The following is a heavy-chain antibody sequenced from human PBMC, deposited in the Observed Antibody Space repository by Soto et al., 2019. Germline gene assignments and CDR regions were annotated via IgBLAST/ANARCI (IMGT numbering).Heavy chain of an antibody. V-gene: IGHV5-51*01. CDR2: IYPGDSDT. J-gene: IGHJ4*02. D-gene: IGHD5-18*01. CDR1: GYSFTSYW. CDR3: ERIDGYSYGYKSWDY. Sequence: GESLKISCNGSGYSFTSYWIGWVRQMPGKGLEWMGIIYPGDSDTRYSPSFQGQVTISADKSISTAYLQWGSLKASDTAMYYCERIDGYSYGYKSWDYWGQGTLVTVYS.